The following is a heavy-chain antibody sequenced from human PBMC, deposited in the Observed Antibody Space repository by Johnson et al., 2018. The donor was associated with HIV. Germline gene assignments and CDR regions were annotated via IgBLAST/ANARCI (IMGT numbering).Heavy chain of an antibody. CDR3: ARDSTPWGGDYVGYAFDI. J-gene: IGHJ3*02. CDR2: INWNGGRT. V-gene: IGHV3-53*01. Sequence: VQLVESGGGLIQPGGSLRLSCAASGFTVSSTYMTWVRQAPGKGLQWVSGINWNGGRTGYTDSVNGRFTISRDNAKKSLYLQMNSLRAEDTALYYCARDSTPWGGDYVGYAFDIWGRGTMVTVSS. CDR1: GFTVSSTY. D-gene: IGHD4-17*01.